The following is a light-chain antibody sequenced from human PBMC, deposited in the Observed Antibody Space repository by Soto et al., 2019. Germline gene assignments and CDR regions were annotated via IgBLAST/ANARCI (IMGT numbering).Light chain of an antibody. Sequence: DIQMTQSPSSLSASGGDRITITCQASQDIPNYLNWFQQKPGKAPKFLIYDASNLETGVPSRFSGSGSGTHFTLTISSLQPEDIATYYCQQYNGYSRTFGHGTKVEIK. CDR3: QQYNGYSRT. CDR1: QDIPNY. J-gene: IGKJ1*01. V-gene: IGKV1-33*01. CDR2: DAS.